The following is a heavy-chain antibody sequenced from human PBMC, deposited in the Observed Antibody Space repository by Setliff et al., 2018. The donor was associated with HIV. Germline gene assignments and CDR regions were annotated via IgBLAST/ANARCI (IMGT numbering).Heavy chain of an antibody. CDR1: GGSISSQY. D-gene: IGHD3-10*01. Sequence: PSETLSLTCTVSGGSISSQYWSWIRQPPGKGLEWIGHISYSGIPNYNPPLRGRVTISVDTSNNQFSLKLSSVTAADTAVYYCARVSYYGSFSYNYYMDVWGKGTTVTV. V-gene: IGHV4-59*11. CDR2: ISYSGIP. J-gene: IGHJ6*03. CDR3: ARVSYYGSFSYNYYMDV.